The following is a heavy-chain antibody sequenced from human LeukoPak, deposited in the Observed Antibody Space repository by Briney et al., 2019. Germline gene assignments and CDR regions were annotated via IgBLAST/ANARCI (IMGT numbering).Heavy chain of an antibody. J-gene: IGHJ4*02. CDR1: GFTFRDHY. CDR3: ARVRYDFWSGYLLDY. CDR2: ISTTGDTI. D-gene: IGHD3-3*01. V-gene: IGHV3-11*01. Sequence: PGGSLRLSCEASGFTFRDHYMSWIRQPPGKGPEWVSYISTTGDTIHYRDSVKGRLTLSRDNTKNSLYLQMNTLRVEDTAVYFCARVRYDFWSGYLLDYWGQGILVTFSS.